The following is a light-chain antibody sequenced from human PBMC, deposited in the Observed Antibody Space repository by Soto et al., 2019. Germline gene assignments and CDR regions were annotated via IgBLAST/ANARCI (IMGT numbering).Light chain of an antibody. J-gene: IGLJ3*02. Sequence: QPVLTQPASVSGSPEQSITISCTGTSNDVGRYNLVSWYQQHPGKAPKVMIYEATKRPSGVSNRFSGSKSGNTASLTISGLQAEVEADYYCCAYAGSGTVVFGGGTKLTVL. CDR3: CAYAGSGTVV. CDR2: EAT. V-gene: IGLV2-23*01. CDR1: SNDVGRYNL.